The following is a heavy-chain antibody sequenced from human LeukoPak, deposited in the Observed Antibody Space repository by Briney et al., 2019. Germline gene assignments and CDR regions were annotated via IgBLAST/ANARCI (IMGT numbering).Heavy chain of an antibody. D-gene: IGHD6-13*01. CDR3: ARGSSSWYPSDFDY. CDR1: GFTFSSYA. CDR2: ISGGGGST. Sequence: GGSLKLSCAASGFTFSSYAMSWVRQAPGKGLEWVSTISGGGGSTYYAGSVKGRFTISRDNSKNTLYLQMNSLKADDTAVYYCARGSSSWYPSDFDYWGQGTLVTVSS. J-gene: IGHJ4*02. V-gene: IGHV3-23*01.